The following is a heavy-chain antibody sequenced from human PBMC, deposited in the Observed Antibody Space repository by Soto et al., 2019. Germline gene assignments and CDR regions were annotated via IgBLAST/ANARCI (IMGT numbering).Heavy chain of an antibody. D-gene: IGHD3-16*01. J-gene: IGHJ5*02. V-gene: IGHV3-53*01. CDR1: GFTVSSNY. CDR3: ARKVAVGAFDP. CDR2: IYSGGST. Sequence: GGSLRLSCAASGFTVSSNYMSWVRQAPGKGLEWVSVIYSGGSTYYADSVKGRFTISRDNSKNTLYLQMNGLRAEGTAVYYCARKVAVGAFDPWGQGTLVTVSS.